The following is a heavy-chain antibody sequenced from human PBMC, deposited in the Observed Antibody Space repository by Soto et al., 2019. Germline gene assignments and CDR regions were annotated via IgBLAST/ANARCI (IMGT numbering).Heavy chain of an antibody. CDR3: ARDWYYGSGSYYEYYYGMDV. J-gene: IGHJ6*02. CDR1: GGSISSYY. V-gene: IGHV4-59*01. Sequence: SETLSLTCTVSGGSISSYYWSWIRQPPGKGLEWIGYIYYSGSTNYNPSLKSRVTISVDTSKNQFSPKLSSVTAADTAVYYCARDWYYGSGSYYEYYYGMDVWGQGTTVTVSS. D-gene: IGHD3-10*01. CDR2: IYYSGST.